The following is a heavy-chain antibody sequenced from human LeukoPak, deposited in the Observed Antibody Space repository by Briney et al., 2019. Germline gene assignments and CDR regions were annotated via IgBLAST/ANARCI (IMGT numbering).Heavy chain of an antibody. J-gene: IGHJ4*02. CDR2: IYYSGST. D-gene: IGHD6-13*01. CDR3: ARIAAVLFYFDY. Sequence: SETLSLTCTVSGGSISSYYWSWIRQPPGKGLEWIGYIYYSGSTNYNPSLKSRVTISVDTSKNQLSLKLSSMTAADTAVYYCARIAAVLFYFDYWGQGTLVTVSS. V-gene: IGHV4-59*12. CDR1: GGSISSYY.